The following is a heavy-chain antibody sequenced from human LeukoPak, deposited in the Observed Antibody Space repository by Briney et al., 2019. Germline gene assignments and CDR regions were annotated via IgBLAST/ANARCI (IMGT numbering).Heavy chain of an antibody. J-gene: IGHJ4*02. CDR2: INHSGYT. D-gene: IGHD4-17*01. Sequence: DPSETLSLTCAVSGVSFNDYYWSGVRQTPGKGLEWIGEINHSGYTNDSPSLKSRVTLSIDTSRKQFSLNLRSVTVADSGIYYCTRMTTGHDYWGQGTLVTVSS. CDR1: GVSFNDYY. V-gene: IGHV4-34*01. CDR3: TRMTTGHDY.